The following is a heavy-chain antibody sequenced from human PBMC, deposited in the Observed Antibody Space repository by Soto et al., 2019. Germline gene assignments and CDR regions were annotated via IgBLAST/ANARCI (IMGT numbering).Heavy chain of an antibody. J-gene: IGHJ5*02. CDR1: GFTFSSYS. Sequence: PGGSLRLSCAACGFTFSSYSVNWVRKAPGKGLEWVSSISSSSSYIYYADSVKGRFTISRDNAKNSLYLQMNSLRAEDTAVYYCARDSPGYYDFWSVNWFDPWGQGTLVTVSS. CDR3: ARDSPGYYDFWSVNWFDP. D-gene: IGHD3-3*01. CDR2: ISSSSSYI. V-gene: IGHV3-21*01.